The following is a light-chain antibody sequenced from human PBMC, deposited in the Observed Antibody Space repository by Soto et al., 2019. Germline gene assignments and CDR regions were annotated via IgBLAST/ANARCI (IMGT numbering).Light chain of an antibody. CDR3: QQSYNTPRT. CDR1: QSVSSY. J-gene: IGKJ1*01. Sequence: DIQMTQSPSSLSASVGDRVTITCRASQSVSSYLNWYQQKPGKAPKLLIYAASSLQSGVPSRFSGSGSGTDFTLTISSLQPEGFATYYCQQSYNTPRTFGQGTKVEVK. CDR2: AAS. V-gene: IGKV1-39*01.